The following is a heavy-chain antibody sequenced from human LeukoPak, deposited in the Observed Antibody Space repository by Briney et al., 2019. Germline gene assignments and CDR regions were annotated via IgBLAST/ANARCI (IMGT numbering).Heavy chain of an antibody. V-gene: IGHV1-18*01. CDR2: ISAYNGNT. Sequence: ASVKVSCKASGYTFTSHGISWVRQAPGQGLEWMGWISAYNGNTDYAQKLQGRVTMTTDTSTSTAYMELRSLRSEDTAVYYCASILGYCSGGSCYEYNWFDPWGQGTLVTVSS. CDR1: GYTFTSHG. J-gene: IGHJ5*02. D-gene: IGHD2-15*01. CDR3: ASILGYCSGGSCYEYNWFDP.